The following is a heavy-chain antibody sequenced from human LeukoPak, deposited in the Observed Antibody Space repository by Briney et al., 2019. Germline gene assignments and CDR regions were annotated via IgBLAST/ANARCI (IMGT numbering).Heavy chain of an antibody. CDR3: SKGHYDYVWGSYRPQYYFDY. D-gene: IGHD3-16*01. V-gene: IGHV3-43*02. Sequence: GGSLRLSCAASGFTFDDYAMHWVRQAPGKGLEWFSLISGDGGITYYADSVKGRFTISRDNTKNSLYLQMTSLRPQATALYYCSKGHYDYVWGSYRPQYYFDYGGQGPLVTVSS. CDR1: GFTFDDYA. J-gene: IGHJ4*02. CDR2: ISGDGGIT.